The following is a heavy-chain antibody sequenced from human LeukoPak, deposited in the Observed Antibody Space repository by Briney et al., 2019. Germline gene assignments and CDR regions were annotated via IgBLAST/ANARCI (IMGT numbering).Heavy chain of an antibody. V-gene: IGHV1-18*01. CDR2: ISAYNGNT. Sequence: ASVKVSCKASGYTFTSYGISWVRQAPGQGLEWMGWISAYNGNTNYAQKLQGRVTMTTDTSTSTAYMGLRSLRSDDTAVYYCGIAAAGTPIIYWGQGTLVTVSS. J-gene: IGHJ4*02. D-gene: IGHD6-13*01. CDR1: GYTFTSYG. CDR3: GIAAAGTPIIY.